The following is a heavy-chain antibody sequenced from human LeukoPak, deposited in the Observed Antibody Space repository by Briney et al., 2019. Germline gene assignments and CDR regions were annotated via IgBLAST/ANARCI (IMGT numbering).Heavy chain of an antibody. Sequence: TGGSLRLSCAASGFMVSSNYMSWVRQASGKGLEWVSVMYSDGSTYYADSVEGRFTISRDNSKNTLYLQTNSLRAEDTAVYYCARIWNYGYWGQGTLVTVSS. CDR3: ARIWNYGY. J-gene: IGHJ4*02. CDR2: MYSDGST. CDR1: GFMVSSNY. V-gene: IGHV3-53*01. D-gene: IGHD1-7*01.